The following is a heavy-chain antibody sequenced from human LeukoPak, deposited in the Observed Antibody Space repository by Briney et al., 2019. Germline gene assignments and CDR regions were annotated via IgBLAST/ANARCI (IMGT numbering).Heavy chain of an antibody. D-gene: IGHD2-15*01. CDR1: GGTFSSYA. J-gene: IGHJ6*03. Sequence: ASVKVSCKASGGTFSSYAISWVRQAPGQGLEWMGGIIPIFGTANYAQKFQGRVTITTDESTSTAYMELSSLRSEDTAVYYCAGPLQVVAAINYYYYMDVWGKGTTVTVSS. CDR2: IIPIFGTA. V-gene: IGHV1-69*05. CDR3: AGPLQVVAAINYYYYMDV.